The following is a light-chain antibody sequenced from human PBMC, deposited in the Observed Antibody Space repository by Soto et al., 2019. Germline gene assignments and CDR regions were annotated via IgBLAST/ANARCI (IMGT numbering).Light chain of an antibody. J-gene: IGKJ4*01. Sequence: EIVMTQPPATLSVSPGERATLSCRASQSVSSNLAWYQQKPGQAPRLLIYGASTRATGIPARFSGSGSGTEFTLTISSLQSEDFAVYYCQQYNNWPVTFGGGTKVDIK. CDR1: QSVSSN. CDR3: QQYNNWPVT. V-gene: IGKV3-15*01. CDR2: GAS.